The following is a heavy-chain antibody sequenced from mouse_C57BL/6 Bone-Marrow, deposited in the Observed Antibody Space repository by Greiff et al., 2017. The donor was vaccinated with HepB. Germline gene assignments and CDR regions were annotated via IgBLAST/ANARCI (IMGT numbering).Heavy chain of an antibody. CDR2: INYDGSST. V-gene: IGHV5-16*01. Sequence: EVHLVESEGGLVQPGSSMKLSCTASGFTFSDYYMAWVRQVPEKGLEWVANINYDGSSTYYLDSLKSRFIISRDNAKNILYLQMSSLMSEDTATYYCARGLVTDYFDYWGQGTTLTVSS. J-gene: IGHJ2*01. D-gene: IGHD2-12*01. CDR3: ARGLVTDYFDY. CDR1: GFTFSDYY.